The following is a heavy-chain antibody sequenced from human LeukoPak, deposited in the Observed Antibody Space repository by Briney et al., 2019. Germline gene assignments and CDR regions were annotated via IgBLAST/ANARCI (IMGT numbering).Heavy chain of an antibody. CDR1: GFTFSNYN. CDR3: ASLSSSPLAPY. CDR2: ISTTSIYI. J-gene: IGHJ4*02. Sequence: SGGSLRLSCAASGFTFSNYNMNWVRQAPGKGLEWVSSISTTSIYIYYANSVKGRFTVSRDNAKNSLYLQMNSLRAEDTAVYYCASLSSSPLAPYWGQGTLVTVSS. V-gene: IGHV3-21*01. D-gene: IGHD6-13*01.